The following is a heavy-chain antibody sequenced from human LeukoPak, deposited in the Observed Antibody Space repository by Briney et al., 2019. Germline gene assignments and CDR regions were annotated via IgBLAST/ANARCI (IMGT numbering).Heavy chain of an antibody. CDR2: INHSGST. V-gene: IGHV4-34*01. CDR1: GGSFSGYY. D-gene: IGHD6-13*01. J-gene: IGHJ1*01. CDR3: ARGHYLYSSRWYRISEYFQH. Sequence: SETLSLTCAVYGGSFSGYYWSWIRQPPGKGLEWIGEINHSGSTNYDPSLKSRVTISVDTSKNQFSLKLSSVTAADTAVYYCARGHYLYSSRWYRISEYFQHWGQGTLVTVSS.